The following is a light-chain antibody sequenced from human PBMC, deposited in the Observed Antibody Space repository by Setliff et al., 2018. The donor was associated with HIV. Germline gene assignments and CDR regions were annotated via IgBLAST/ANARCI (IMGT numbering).Light chain of an antibody. J-gene: IGLJ1*01. CDR2: EVS. Sequence: QSVLTQPASVSGSPGQSITISCTGTSSDVGAYNFVSWYQQHPGKAPKLMIYEVSNRPSGVSNRFSGSKSGNTASLTISGLQAEDEADYFCSSYTISSTQLFGTGTKVTVL. CDR3: SSYTISSTQL. CDR1: SSDVGAYNF. V-gene: IGLV2-14*01.